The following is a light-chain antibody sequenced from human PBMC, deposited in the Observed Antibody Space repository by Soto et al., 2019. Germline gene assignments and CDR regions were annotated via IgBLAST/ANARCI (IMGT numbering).Light chain of an antibody. Sequence: QSALTQPASVSGSPGQSITISCTGTSSDVGGYNYVSWYQQHPGKAPKLMIYEVSNRPSGVSNRFSGSKSGNTASLTISGLQAEDEADYYCQSFDTSLNDSLFGGGTKLTVL. V-gene: IGLV2-14*01. CDR1: SSDVGGYNY. CDR3: QSFDTSLNDSL. CDR2: EVS. J-gene: IGLJ2*01.